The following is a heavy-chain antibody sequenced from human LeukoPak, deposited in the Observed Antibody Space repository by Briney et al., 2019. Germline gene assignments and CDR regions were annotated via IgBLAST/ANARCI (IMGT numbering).Heavy chain of an antibody. CDR2: VYQSGTT. D-gene: IGHD2-2*01. V-gene: IGHV4-38-2*02. CDR3: ARINPLYCSSTSCPGDTDY. Sequence: SETLSLTCTISGFSISSGYYWGWVRQPPGAGLEWIGSVYQSGTTYYNPSLKSRVTISVDTSKNQFSLKLSSVTAADTAVYYCARINPLYCSSTSCPGDTDYWGQGTLVTVSS. CDR1: GFSISSGYY. J-gene: IGHJ4*02.